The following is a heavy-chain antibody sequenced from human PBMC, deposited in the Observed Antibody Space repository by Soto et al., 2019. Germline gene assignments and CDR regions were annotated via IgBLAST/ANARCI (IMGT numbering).Heavy chain of an antibody. CDR1: GFTFSSYS. J-gene: IGHJ6*02. CDR3: ARHRPGPGLALGYGLDV. CDR2: ISSSSSYI. Sequence: EVQLVESGGGLVKPGGSLRLSCAASGFTFSSYSMNWVRQAPGKGLEWVSSISSSSSYIYYADSVKGRFTISRDNAKNSRYLQMNSLRAEDTAVYYCARHRPGPGLALGYGLDVWGQGTTVTVSS. V-gene: IGHV3-21*01. D-gene: IGHD3-10*01.